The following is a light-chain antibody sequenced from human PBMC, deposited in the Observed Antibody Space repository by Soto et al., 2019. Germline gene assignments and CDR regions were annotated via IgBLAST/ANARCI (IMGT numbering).Light chain of an antibody. CDR1: QGISSY. V-gene: IGKV1-9*01. CDR3: HQLNTSPIT. Sequence: IQLTQSPSSLSASVGDRVTITCRASQGISSYLAWYQQKPGKAPKLLIYGASTLEGGVPFRFSGSGSGTDFTLIISSVQPEDFATYYCHQLNTSPITFGQGTRLEIK. CDR2: GAS. J-gene: IGKJ5*01.